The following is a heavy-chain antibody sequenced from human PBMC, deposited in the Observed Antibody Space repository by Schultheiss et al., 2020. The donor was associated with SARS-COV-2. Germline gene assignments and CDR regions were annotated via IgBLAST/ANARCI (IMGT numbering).Heavy chain of an antibody. CDR1: GGSISSYY. CDR2: IYYSGST. D-gene: IGHD6-19*01. CDR3: ARARIAVAAAGAVDY. J-gene: IGHJ4*02. Sequence: SETLSLTCIVSGGSISSYYWSWIRQHPGKGLEWIGYIYYSGSTYYNPSLKSLVTISVDTSKNQFSLKLSSVTAADTAVYYCARARIAVAAAGAVDYWGQGTLVTVSS. V-gene: IGHV4-59*01.